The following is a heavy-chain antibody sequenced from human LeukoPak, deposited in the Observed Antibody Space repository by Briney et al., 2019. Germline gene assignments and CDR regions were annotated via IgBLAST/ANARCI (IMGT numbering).Heavy chain of an antibody. CDR3: ARGRSAYDSSGFYYGN. CDR1: GGPFSDYY. V-gene: IGHV4-34*01. Sequence: SETLSLTRAVYGGPFSDYYWSWIRQPPGKGLEWIGEINHSGSTNYDPSLQSWVTISVDTSKNQFSLKLNSVTAADTAVYYCARGRSAYDSSGFYYGNWGQGTLVTVSS. CDR2: INHSGST. J-gene: IGHJ4*02. D-gene: IGHD3-22*01.